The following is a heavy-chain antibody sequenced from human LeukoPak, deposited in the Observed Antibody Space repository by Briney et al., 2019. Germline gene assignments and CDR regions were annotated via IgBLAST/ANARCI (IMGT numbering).Heavy chain of an antibody. Sequence: GGSLRLSCAASGFTFSSYAMSWVRQAPGKGPEWVSAISGSGGSTYYADSVKGRFTISRDNSKNTLYLQMNSLRAEDTAVYYCGRDLGGRSGYWGQGTLVTVSS. D-gene: IGHD1-26*01. V-gene: IGHV3-23*01. CDR3: GRDLGGRSGY. CDR1: GFTFSSYA. CDR2: ISGSGGST. J-gene: IGHJ4*02.